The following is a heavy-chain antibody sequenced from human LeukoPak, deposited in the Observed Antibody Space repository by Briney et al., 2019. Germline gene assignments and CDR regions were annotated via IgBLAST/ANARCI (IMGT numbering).Heavy chain of an antibody. D-gene: IGHD6-13*01. CDR1: GDSISSYY. J-gene: IGHJ5*01. V-gene: IGHV4-59*01. CDR3: ARDRGGYSSSWYDF. Sequence: SETLFLTCSVSGDSISSYYWSWIRQPPGKGLEWIGYIYYSGSTKYNPSLESRVIISVDTSKNQFSLKLSSVTAADTAVYYCARDRGGYSSSWYDFWGQGTLVTVSS. CDR2: IYYSGST.